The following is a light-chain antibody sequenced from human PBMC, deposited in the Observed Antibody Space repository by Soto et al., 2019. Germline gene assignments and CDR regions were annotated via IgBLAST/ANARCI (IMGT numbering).Light chain of an antibody. CDR1: SSNIGSNA. J-gene: IGLJ3*02. Sequence: QSVLTQPPSASGTPGQRVTISCSGSSSNIGSNAVNWYQQLPGTDPKLFIYSDNQRPSGVPDRVSGSKSPTTASLASSGLQSDDEADYFCSLWNDSLNGPVFGGGTKLTV. CDR2: SDN. CDR3: SLWNDSLNGPV. V-gene: IGLV1-44*01.